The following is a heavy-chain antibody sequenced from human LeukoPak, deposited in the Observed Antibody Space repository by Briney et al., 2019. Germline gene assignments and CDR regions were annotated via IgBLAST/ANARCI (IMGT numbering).Heavy chain of an antibody. CDR2: TYYRSRWFD. Sequence: SQTLSLTCAISGDSVSSNSAAWSWIRQSPSRGLEWLGRTYYRSRWFDEYALSVKSRITLSTDTSKNQFSLHLNSVTPEDTATYFRARETSGHDYWGQGILVTVSS. D-gene: IGHD7-27*01. CDR1: GDSVSSNSAA. CDR3: ARETSGHDY. V-gene: IGHV6-1*01. J-gene: IGHJ4*02.